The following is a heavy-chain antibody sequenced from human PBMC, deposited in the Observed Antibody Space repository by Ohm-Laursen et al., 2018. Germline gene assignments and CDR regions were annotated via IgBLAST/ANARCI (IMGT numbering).Heavy chain of an antibody. V-gene: IGHV3-21*01. J-gene: IGHJ4*02. CDR1: GFTFSSYD. CDR3: AREAFDY. CDR2: ISSSSSYI. Sequence: GSLRLSCAASGFTFSSYDMNWVRQAPGKGLEWVSSISSSSSYIYYADSVKGRFTISRDNAKNSVYLQMNSLRGEDTAVYYCAREAFDYWGQGTLVTVSS.